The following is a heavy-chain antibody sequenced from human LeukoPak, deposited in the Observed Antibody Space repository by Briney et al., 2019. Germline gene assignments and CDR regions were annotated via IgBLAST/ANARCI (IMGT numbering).Heavy chain of an antibody. CDR3: ARGESIGSYQFLHDY. CDR1: GGTFSSYA. CDR2: IIPIFGTA. D-gene: IGHD1-26*01. Sequence: GASVKVSCKASGGTFSSYAISWMRQAPGQGLEWMGGIIPIFGTANYAQKFQGRVTITADTSTSTAYMELRSLTSDDTAVYYCARGESIGSYQFLHDYWGQGTLVTVSS. J-gene: IGHJ4*02. V-gene: IGHV1-69*06.